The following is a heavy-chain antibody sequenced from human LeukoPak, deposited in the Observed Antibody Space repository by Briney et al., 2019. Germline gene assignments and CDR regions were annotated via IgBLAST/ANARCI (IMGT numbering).Heavy chain of an antibody. J-gene: IGHJ4*02. CDR1: GFTFSNYA. CDR2: IGGSSGGT. Sequence: GGSLRLSCAASGFTFSNYAMNWVRQAPGKGLEWVSTIGGSSGGTFYADSVKGRFTISRDNSKNTLYVQMNSLRAEDTAIYYCAKGDGSGSYHDFWGQGTLVVVSS. CDR3: AKGDGSGSYHDF. D-gene: IGHD3-10*01. V-gene: IGHV3-23*01.